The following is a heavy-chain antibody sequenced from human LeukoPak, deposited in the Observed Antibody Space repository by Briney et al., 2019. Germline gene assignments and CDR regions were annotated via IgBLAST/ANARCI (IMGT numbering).Heavy chain of an antibody. D-gene: IGHD3-10*01. Sequence: SVKVSCKASGGTFSSYAISWVRQAPGQGLEWMGGIIPIFGTANYAQKFQGRVTITADKSTSTAYMELSSLRSEDTAVYYCARVTRGSGGNDAFDIWGQGTMVTVSS. V-gene: IGHV1-69*06. CDR3: ARVTRGSGGNDAFDI. CDR2: IIPIFGTA. J-gene: IGHJ3*02. CDR1: GGTFSSYA.